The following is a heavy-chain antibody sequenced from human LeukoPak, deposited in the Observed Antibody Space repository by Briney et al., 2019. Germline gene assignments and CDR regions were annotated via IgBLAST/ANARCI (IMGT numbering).Heavy chain of an antibody. D-gene: IGHD3-3*01. Sequence: SETLSLTCAVYGGSFSGYYWSWIRQPPGKGLEWIGEINHSGSTNYNPSLKSRVTISVDTSKNQFSLKLSSVTAADTAVYYCARDRESYDFWSAHIGGYYYGMDVWGQGTTVTVSS. CDR1: GGSFSGYY. CDR2: INHSGST. V-gene: IGHV4-34*01. J-gene: IGHJ6*02. CDR3: ARDRESYDFWSAHIGGYYYGMDV.